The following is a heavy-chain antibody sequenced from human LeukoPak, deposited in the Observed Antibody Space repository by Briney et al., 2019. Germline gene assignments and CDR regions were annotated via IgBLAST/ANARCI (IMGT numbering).Heavy chain of an antibody. CDR1: GFTFSSYG. V-gene: IGHV3-30*03. CDR2: TSYDGSNT. D-gene: IGHD3-10*01. CDR3: AQGTPRTYYYGSGSYHNGDY. J-gene: IGHJ4*02. Sequence: GGSLRLSCAASGFTFSSYGMHWVRQAPGKGLEWVAVTSYDGSNTYYADSVKGRFTISRDNAKNSLYLQMNSLRAEDTAVYYCAQGTPRTYYYGSGSYHNGDYWGQGTLVTVSS.